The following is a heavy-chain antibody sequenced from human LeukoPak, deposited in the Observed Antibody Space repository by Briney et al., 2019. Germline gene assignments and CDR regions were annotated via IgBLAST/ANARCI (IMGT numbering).Heavy chain of an antibody. D-gene: IGHD3-22*01. J-gene: IGHJ3*02. CDR2: IYYSGST. CDR3: ARESLYYYDSSGYYRAFDI. CDR1: GGSISSGGYY. V-gene: IGHV4-61*08. Sequence: SETLSLTCTVSGGSISSGGYYWSWIRQHPGKGLEWIGYIYYSGSTYYNPSLKSRVTISVDTSKNQFSLKLSSVTAADTAVYYCARESLYYYDSSGYYRAFDIWGQGTMVTVSS.